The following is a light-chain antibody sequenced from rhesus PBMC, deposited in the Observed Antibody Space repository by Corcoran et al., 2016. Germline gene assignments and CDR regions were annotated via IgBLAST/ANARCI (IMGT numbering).Light chain of an antibody. V-gene: IGKV2S20*01. CDR3: MQGTQVPFT. Sequence: DIVMTQTPLSLPVTPGEPASISCRSSQSLLDREDGNTYLEWYLQKPGQSPHPLVYEVSNRASGVPDRFSGSGADTDFTLKISRVEAEDIGVYYCMQGTQVPFTFGPGTKLEIK. J-gene: IGKJ3*01. CDR1: QSLLDREDGNTY. CDR2: EVS.